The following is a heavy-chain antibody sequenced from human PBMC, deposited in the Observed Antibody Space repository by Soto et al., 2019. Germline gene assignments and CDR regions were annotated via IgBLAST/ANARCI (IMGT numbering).Heavy chain of an antibody. CDR3: ARVASYGSGNRFDY. V-gene: IGHV3-33*01. CDR1: GFTFSSYG. D-gene: IGHD3-10*01. CDR2: IWYDGSNK. Sequence: GGSLRLSCAASGFTFSSYGMHWVRQAPGKGLEWVAVIWYDGSNKYYADSVKGRFTISRDNSKNTLYLQMNSLRAEDTAVYYCARVASYGSGNRFDYWGQGTLVTVSS. J-gene: IGHJ4*02.